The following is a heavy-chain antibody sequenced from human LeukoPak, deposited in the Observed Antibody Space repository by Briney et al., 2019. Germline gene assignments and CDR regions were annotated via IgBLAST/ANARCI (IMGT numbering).Heavy chain of an antibody. V-gene: IGHV3-23*01. CDR2: ITGSGGTT. Sequence: GGSLRLSCAASGFAFYSYAMTWVRQAPGKGLEWVSVITGSGGTTYYADSVKGRFTISRDNSKNTLYLQMNSLRVEDTAVYYCAKDPNGDYVGAFDFWGQGTLVTVSS. CDR1: GFAFYSYA. J-gene: IGHJ3*01. D-gene: IGHD4-17*01. CDR3: AKDPNGDYVGAFDF.